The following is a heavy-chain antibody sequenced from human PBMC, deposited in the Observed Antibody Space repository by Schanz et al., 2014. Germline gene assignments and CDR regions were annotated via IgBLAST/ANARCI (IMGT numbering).Heavy chain of an antibody. D-gene: IGHD2-21*01. CDR1: GFTFSSYD. Sequence: QVQLVESGGGLVKPGGSLRLSCAASGFTFSSYDIHWVRQAPGKGLEWVAVIRYDGRNKNFVESVKGRFTISRDNSNNTVYLQMNTLRAEDTAVYYCAREDCSATSCYFRYWGQGTLVTVSS. V-gene: IGHV3-33*08. CDR3: AREDCSATSCYFRY. CDR2: IRYDGRNK. J-gene: IGHJ4*02.